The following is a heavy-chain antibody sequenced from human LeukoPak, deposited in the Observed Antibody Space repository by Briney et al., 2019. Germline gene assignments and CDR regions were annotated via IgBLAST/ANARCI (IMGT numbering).Heavy chain of an antibody. CDR3: ARGLWAAAGTAPD. D-gene: IGHD6-13*01. V-gene: IGHV4-34*01. Sequence: SETLSLTCAVYGGSFSDYYWSWIRQPLGKGLEWIGEINHSGSTNYNPSLKSRVTISVDTSKNQFSLNLTSVTAADTAVYYCARGLWAAAGTAPDWGQGTLVTVSS. J-gene: IGHJ4*02. CDR2: INHSGST. CDR1: GGSFSDYY.